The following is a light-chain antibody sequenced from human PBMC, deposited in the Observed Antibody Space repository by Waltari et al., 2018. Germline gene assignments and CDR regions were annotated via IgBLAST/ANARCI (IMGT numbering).Light chain of an antibody. Sequence: DIQVTQSPSTLSASVGDSVTITCRTSQSINKWVSWYQQKQGKTPKLLIYRASSLESGVPSRFRGSGSATEFTLSISGLQPDDVATYYCQQYNSYPYTFGQGTKVEI. CDR3: QQYNSYPYT. CDR1: QSINKW. CDR2: RAS. V-gene: IGKV1-5*03. J-gene: IGKJ2*01.